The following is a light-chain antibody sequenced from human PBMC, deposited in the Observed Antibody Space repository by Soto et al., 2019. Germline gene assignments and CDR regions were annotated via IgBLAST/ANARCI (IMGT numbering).Light chain of an antibody. CDR3: MQSIQVPRT. CDR1: QSLLHTNGKTD. V-gene: IGKV2D-29*01. Sequence: DIVMTQTPLSLSVTPGQPASISCKSSQSLLHTNGKTDVYWYLQKPGQPPQLLIYELSKRFSGVSGRFSGSGSGTDFTLKISRVEAGDVGTYYCMQSIQVPRTFGQGTKVEVK. CDR2: ELS. J-gene: IGKJ1*01.